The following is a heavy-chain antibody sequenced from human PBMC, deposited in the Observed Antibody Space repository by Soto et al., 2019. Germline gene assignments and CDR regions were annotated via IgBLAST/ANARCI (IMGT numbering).Heavy chain of an antibody. CDR3: ACYNYYDRSGYYSS. CDR2: IKQDGSEK. D-gene: IGHD3-22*01. V-gene: IGHV3-7*01. Sequence: PGGSLRLSCAASGFTFSNYWMNWVRQAPGKGLEWVANIKQDGSEKYYVDSVKGRFTISRDNARNSLYLQMNSLRAEDTAVYYCACYNYYDRSGYYSSWGQGTLVNVSS. CDR1: GFTFSNYW. J-gene: IGHJ5*02.